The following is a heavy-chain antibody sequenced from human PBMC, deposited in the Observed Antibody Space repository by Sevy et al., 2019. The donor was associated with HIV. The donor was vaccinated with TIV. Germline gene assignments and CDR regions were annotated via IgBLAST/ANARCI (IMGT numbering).Heavy chain of an antibody. V-gene: IGHV1-24*01. CDR2: FDPEDGET. D-gene: IGHD3-9*01. CDR1: GYTLTELS. CDR3: ANYNYDILTGRGVYYYYGMDV. Sequence: ASVKVSCKVSGYTLTELSMHWVRQAPGKGLEWMGGFDPEDGETIYAQKFQGRVTMTEDTSTDTAYMELSSLRSEDTAVYYCANYNYDILTGRGVYYYYGMDVWGQGTTVTVSS. J-gene: IGHJ6*02.